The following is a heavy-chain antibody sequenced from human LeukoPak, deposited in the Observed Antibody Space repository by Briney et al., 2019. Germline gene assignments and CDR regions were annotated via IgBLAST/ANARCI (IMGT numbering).Heavy chain of an antibody. CDR2: ITKSGDQT. V-gene: IGHV3-23*01. D-gene: IGHD5-24*01. J-gene: IGHJ4*02. CDR3: VKSAGKDGYRDVFDI. CDR1: GITFSNSA. Sequence: GGSLRLSCVPSGITFSNSALSWVRQAPGKGLEWVSTITKSGDQTHYADSVRGLFTISRDIFKNTLYLQMNSLRAEDTAVYHCVKSAGKDGYRDVFDIWGQGTLVTVSS.